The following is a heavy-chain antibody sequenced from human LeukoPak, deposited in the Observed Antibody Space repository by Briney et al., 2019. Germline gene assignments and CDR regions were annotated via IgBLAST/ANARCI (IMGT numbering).Heavy chain of an antibody. V-gene: IGHV3-30*03. CDR2: ISYDGSNK. CDR1: GFTFSSYG. Sequence: GGSLRLSCAASGFTFSSYGMHWVRQAPGKGLEWVAVISYDGSNKYYADSVKGRFTISRDNSKNTLYLQMNSLRAEDTAVYYCVGWELLPPHAFDIWSQGTMVTVSS. D-gene: IGHD1-26*01. CDR3: VGWELLPPHAFDI. J-gene: IGHJ3*02.